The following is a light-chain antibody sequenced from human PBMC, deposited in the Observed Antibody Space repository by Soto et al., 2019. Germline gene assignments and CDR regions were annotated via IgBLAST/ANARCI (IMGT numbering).Light chain of an antibody. CDR3: SSYTSSSTLV. J-gene: IGLJ2*01. CDR1: SSDVGAYNY. CDR2: EVN. V-gene: IGLV2-14*01. Sequence: QSALTQPASVSGSPGQSITISCTGTSSDVGAYNYVSWYQQHPGKAPKLMIFEVNNRPSGVSNRFSDSKSGNTASLAISGLQAEDEADYYCSSYTSSSTLVFGGVTKLTVL.